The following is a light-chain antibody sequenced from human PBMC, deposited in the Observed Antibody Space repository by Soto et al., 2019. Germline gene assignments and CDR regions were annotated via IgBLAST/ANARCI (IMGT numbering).Light chain of an antibody. J-gene: IGKJ4*01. CDR2: GAS. V-gene: IGKV3-20*01. CDR3: QQYGSSPLT. CDR1: QSVSSSSY. Sequence: EIVLTQSPGTLSLSPGERATLSCRASQSVSSSSYLAWYQQKPGQAPRLLIYGASSRATGIPDRFSGSGSGTDFPLTISRLEPEDFAVYYWQQYGSSPLTFGGGTKVEIK.